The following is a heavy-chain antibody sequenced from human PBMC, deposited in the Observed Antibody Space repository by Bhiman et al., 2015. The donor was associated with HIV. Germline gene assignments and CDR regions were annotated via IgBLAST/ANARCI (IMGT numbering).Heavy chain of an antibody. Sequence: EVQLVESGGGLVKPGGSPRLSCAASGFTFSIYSMNWVRQAPGKGLEWVSSISSSSSYIYYADSVKGRFTISRDNAKNSLYLQMNSLGAEDTAVYYCAREFTGYSSSNFDYWGQGTLVTVSS. D-gene: IGHD6-13*01. CDR3: AREFTGYSSSNFDY. V-gene: IGHV3-21*01. J-gene: IGHJ4*02. CDR2: ISSSSSYI. CDR1: GFTFSIYS.